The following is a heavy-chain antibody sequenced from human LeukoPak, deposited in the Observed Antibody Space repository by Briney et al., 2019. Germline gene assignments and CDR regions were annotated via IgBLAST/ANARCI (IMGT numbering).Heavy chain of an antibody. CDR2: ISGYNGNT. V-gene: IGHV1-18*04. CDR3: ARGLAEQQLVVDY. Sequence: ASVKVYCKASGYTFTSYGFNWERQAPGHGLEWMGWISGYNGNTNYAQKFQGRVTLTTDTSTTTAYMELRRLTSDDTAVYYCARGLAEQQLVVDYWGQGTLVTVSS. D-gene: IGHD6-13*01. J-gene: IGHJ4*02. CDR1: GYTFTSYG.